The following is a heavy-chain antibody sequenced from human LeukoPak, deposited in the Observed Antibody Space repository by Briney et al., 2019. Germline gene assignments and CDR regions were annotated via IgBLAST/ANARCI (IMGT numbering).Heavy chain of an antibody. D-gene: IGHD6-19*01. V-gene: IGHV4-59*01. J-gene: IGHJ4*02. CDR3: ARAVAVAGDFDY. CDR1: GGSISSYY. CDR2: IYYSGST. Sequence: PSETLSLTCTVSGGSISSYYWSWIRQPPGKGLEWIGYIYYSGSTNYNPSLKSRVTISVDTSKNQFSLKLSSVTAADTAVYCCARAVAVAGDFDYWGQGTLVTVSS.